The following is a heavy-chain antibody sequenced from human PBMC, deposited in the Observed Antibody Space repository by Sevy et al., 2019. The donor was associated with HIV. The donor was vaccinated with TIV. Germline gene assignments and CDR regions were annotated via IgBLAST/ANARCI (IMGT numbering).Heavy chain of an antibody. CDR3: ARESSSTWYGARWFDP. Sequence: SETLSLTCTVSGGSISSGSYYWSWIRQPAGKGLEWIGRIYTSGSTNYNPSLKSRVTMSVDTFKNQFSLKLSSVTAADTAMYYCARESSSTWYGARWFDPWGQGTLVTVSS. J-gene: IGHJ5*02. CDR2: IYTSGST. D-gene: IGHD6-13*01. V-gene: IGHV4-61*02. CDR1: GGSISSGSYY.